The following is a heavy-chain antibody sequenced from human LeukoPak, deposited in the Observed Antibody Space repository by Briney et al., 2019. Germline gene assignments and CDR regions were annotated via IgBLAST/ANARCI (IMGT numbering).Heavy chain of an antibody. V-gene: IGHV4-59*08. CDR2: IYYSGST. D-gene: IGHD5-18*01. Sequence: SETLSLTCTVSGGSISTYYWSWIRQPPGKGLEWIGYIYYSGSTNYNPSLKSRVTISVDTSKNQFSLKLSSVTAADTAVYYCARHGGGYSYGPQLFYFDYWGQGTLVTVSS. J-gene: IGHJ4*02. CDR3: ARHGGGYSYGPQLFYFDY. CDR1: GGSISTYY.